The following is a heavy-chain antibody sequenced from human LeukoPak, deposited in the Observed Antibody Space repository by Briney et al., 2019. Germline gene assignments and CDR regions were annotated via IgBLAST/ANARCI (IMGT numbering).Heavy chain of an antibody. CDR2: ISGSGGST. J-gene: IGHJ5*02. CDR3: ARDKTGELLLDNWFDP. D-gene: IGHD1-26*01. V-gene: IGHV3-23*01. Sequence: PGGSLRLSCAASGFTFSSYAMSWVRQAPGKGLEWVSAISGSGGSTYYADSVKGRFTISRDNSKNSLYLQMNSLRAEDTAVYYCARDKTGELLLDNWFDPWGQGTLATVSS. CDR1: GFTFSSYA.